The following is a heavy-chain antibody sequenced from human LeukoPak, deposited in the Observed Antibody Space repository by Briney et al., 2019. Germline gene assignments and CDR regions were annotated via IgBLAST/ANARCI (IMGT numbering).Heavy chain of an antibody. CDR3: AKEDPTTVTFDY. V-gene: IGHV3-23*01. J-gene: IGHJ4*02. D-gene: IGHD4-17*01. CDR1: GFTFSSYA. CDR2: ISGRGGST. Sequence: PGGSLRLSCAASGFTFSSYAMSWVRQAPGKGLEGASSISGRGGSTYYADSVKGRFTISRDNSKNTLYLQMNSLRAEETAVYYCAKEDPTTVTFDYWGQGTLVAVSS.